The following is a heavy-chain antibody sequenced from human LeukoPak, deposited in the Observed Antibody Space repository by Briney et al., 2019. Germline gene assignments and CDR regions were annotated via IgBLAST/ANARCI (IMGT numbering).Heavy chain of an antibody. CDR2: IRSKAYGGTT. D-gene: IGHD3-22*01. Sequence: SGGSLRLSCTASGFTFGDYAMSWVRQAPGKGLEWVGFIRSKAYGGTTEYAASVKGRFTLSRDDSKRIAYLQMNSLKTEDTAVYYCTRTVGGYFAEVYFDYWGQGTLVTVSS. J-gene: IGHJ4*02. V-gene: IGHV3-49*04. CDR3: TRTVGGYFAEVYFDY. CDR1: GFTFGDYA.